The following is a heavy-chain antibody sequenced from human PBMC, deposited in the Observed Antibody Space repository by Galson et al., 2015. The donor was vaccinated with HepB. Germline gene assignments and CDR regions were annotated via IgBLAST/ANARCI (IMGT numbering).Heavy chain of an antibody. Sequence: SLRLSCAASGFIFNDYGMTWVRQAPGKGLQWVSGIFYNGGGTHHVDSVKGRFTISRDNAKKSLYLQMNNLRVDDTALYFCARKNYGDSYDMWGQGTMVTVS. V-gene: IGHV3-20*04. CDR2: IFYNGGGT. CDR3: ARKNYGDSYDM. CDR1: GFIFNDYG. D-gene: IGHD3-16*01. J-gene: IGHJ3*02.